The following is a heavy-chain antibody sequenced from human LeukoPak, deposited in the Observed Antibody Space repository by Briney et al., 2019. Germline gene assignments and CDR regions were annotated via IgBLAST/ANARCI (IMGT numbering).Heavy chain of an antibody. V-gene: IGHV1-8*01. CDR3: AREGGSIDWFDP. J-gene: IGHJ5*02. CDR1: VYTFTSYD. D-gene: IGHD3-16*01. CDR2: MNPNSGNT. Sequence: GASVNVSCKASVYTFTSYDINWVRQATGQGLEWMGWMNPNSGNTDYAQKFQGRVTMTRNTSISTAYMELSSLRSDDTAVYYCAREGGSIDWFDPWGQVTLVIVAS.